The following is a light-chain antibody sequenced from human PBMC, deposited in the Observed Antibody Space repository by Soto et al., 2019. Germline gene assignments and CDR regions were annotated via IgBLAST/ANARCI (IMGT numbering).Light chain of an antibody. CDR2: DVS. CDR1: SSDVGGYSY. CDR3: ASYTTSSTYV. V-gene: IGLV2-14*01. J-gene: IGLJ1*01. Sequence: QSALTQPASVSGSPGQSIAISCTGTSSDVGGYSYVSWYQPQPGKAPKLVISDVSNRPSGVSDRFSGSKSGNTASLTLSGLQTEDEADYYCASYTTSSTYVFGTGTKVTVL.